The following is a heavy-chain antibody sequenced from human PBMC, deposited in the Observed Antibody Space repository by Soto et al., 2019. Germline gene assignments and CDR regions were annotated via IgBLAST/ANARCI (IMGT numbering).Heavy chain of an antibody. D-gene: IGHD3-10*01. J-gene: IGHJ4*02. CDR3: AREVKENYYGSGSGEDGY. CDR2: ISSSSGYI. Sequence: PGGSLRLSCAASGFNFSTYAMSWVRQAPGRGLEWVSPISSSSGYIYYTDSVKGRFTISRDNAKNSLYLQMNSLRAEDTAVYYCAREVKENYYGSGSGEDGYWGQGTLVTAPQ. V-gene: IGHV3-21*01. CDR1: GFNFSTYA.